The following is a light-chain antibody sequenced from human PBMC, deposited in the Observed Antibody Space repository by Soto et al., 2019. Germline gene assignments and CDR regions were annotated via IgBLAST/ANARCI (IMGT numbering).Light chain of an antibody. Sequence: QSVLTQPASVSGSPGQSITISCTGTSSDVGGYNYVSWYQQHPGKAPQLMIYDVSNRPSGVSNRFSGSKSGNTASLTISGLQAEDEADYYCSSYTSSSTYVFGTGTKLTV. V-gene: IGLV2-14*01. J-gene: IGLJ1*01. CDR1: SSDVGGYNY. CDR2: DVS. CDR3: SSYTSSSTYV.